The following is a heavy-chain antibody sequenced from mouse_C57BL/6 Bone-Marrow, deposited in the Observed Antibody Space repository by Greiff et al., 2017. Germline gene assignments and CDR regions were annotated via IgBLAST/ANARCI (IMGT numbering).Heavy chain of an antibody. J-gene: IGHJ3*01. Sequence: VQLQQSGAELVRPGASVKLSCTASGFNIKDDYMHWVKQRPEQGLEWIGWIDPENGDTDYASKFQGKATLTADTSSNTAYLQLSSLTSEDTAVYYCTPDDYEGAWVAYWGQGTLVTVSA. V-gene: IGHV14-4*01. D-gene: IGHD2-4*01. CDR3: TPDDYEGAWVAY. CDR2: IDPENGDT. CDR1: GFNIKDDY.